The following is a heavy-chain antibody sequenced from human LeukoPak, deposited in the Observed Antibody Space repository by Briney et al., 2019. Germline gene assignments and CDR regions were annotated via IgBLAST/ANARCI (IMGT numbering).Heavy chain of an antibody. J-gene: IGHJ4*02. CDR2: IYYSGST. CDR1: GYSISSSNW. Sequence: SDTLSLTCAVSGYSISSSNWWGWIRQPPGKGLEWIGYIYYSGSTNYNPSLKSRVTISVDTSKNQFSLKLSSVTAADTAVYYCARQSVAATHFDYWGQGTLVTVSS. V-gene: IGHV4-28*01. CDR3: ARQSVAATHFDY. D-gene: IGHD2-15*01.